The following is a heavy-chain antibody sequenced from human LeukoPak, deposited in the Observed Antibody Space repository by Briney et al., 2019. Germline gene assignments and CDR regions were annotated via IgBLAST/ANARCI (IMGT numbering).Heavy chain of an antibody. CDR3: ARHPDDYVWGSYREYNRFDP. J-gene: IGHJ5*02. CDR2: IYYSGST. CDR1: GGSISSYY. D-gene: IGHD3-16*02. V-gene: IGHV4-59*08. Sequence: SETLSLTCTVSGGSISSYYWSWIRQPPGKGLEWIGYIYYSGSTNYNPSLKSRVTISVDTSKNQFSLKLSSVTAADTAVYYCARHPDDYVWGSYREYNRFDPWGQGTLVTVSS.